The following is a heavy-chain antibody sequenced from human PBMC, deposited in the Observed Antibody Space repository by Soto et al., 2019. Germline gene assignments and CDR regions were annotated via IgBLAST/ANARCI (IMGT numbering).Heavy chain of an antibody. J-gene: IGHJ4*02. V-gene: IGHV4-30-4*01. CDR3: ARGNGDYFDY. Sequence: SETLSLTCTVSGGSIISGDYYFICIRQPPGKGLEWIGYIYYSGSTYYNPSLKSRVTISVDTSKNQFSLKLSSVTAADTAVYYCARGNGDYFDYWGQGTLVTVSS. CDR1: GGSIISGDYY. D-gene: IGHD4-17*01. CDR2: IYYSGST.